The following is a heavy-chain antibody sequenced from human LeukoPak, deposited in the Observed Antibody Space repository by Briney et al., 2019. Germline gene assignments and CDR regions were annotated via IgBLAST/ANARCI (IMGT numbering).Heavy chain of an antibody. CDR2: IRSSGTTT. CDR1: GFTFSTYS. Sequence: PGGSLRLSCAASGFTFSTYSMNWVRQAPGRGLEWLSYIRSSGTTTYYADSVKGRFTISRDNAKNLLFLQMNSLRAEDTAVYYCASGSGYGGIFDYWGQGTLVTVSS. V-gene: IGHV3-48*04. CDR3: ASGSGYGGIFDY. J-gene: IGHJ4*02. D-gene: IGHD4-23*01.